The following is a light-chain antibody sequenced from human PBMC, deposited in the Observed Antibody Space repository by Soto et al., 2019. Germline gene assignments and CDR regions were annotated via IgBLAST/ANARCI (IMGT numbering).Light chain of an antibody. CDR2: WAS. J-gene: IGKJ1*01. V-gene: IGKV4-1*01. CDR1: QSVLYSSNNKNY. CDR3: QQYYSTPRT. Sequence: DIFMTKSPDSLAVSLGERATINCKSSQSVLYSSNNKNYLAWYQQKPGQPPKLLIYWASTRESGVPDRFSGSGSGTDFTLTISSLQAEDAAVYYCQQYYSTPRTFGQGTKVDIK.